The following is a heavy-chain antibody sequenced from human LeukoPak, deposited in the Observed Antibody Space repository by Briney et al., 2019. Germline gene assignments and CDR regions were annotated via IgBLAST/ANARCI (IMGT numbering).Heavy chain of an antibody. Sequence: PGGSLRLSCAASGFTFSSYAMHWVRQAPGKGPEYVSAISSNGGSTYYANSVKGRFTISRDNSKNTLYLQMGSLRAEDMAVYYCARAPWGIAARPGYFDYWGQGTLVTVSS. CDR2: ISSNGGST. D-gene: IGHD6-6*01. J-gene: IGHJ4*02. CDR1: GFTFSSYA. CDR3: ARAPWGIAARPGYFDY. V-gene: IGHV3-64*01.